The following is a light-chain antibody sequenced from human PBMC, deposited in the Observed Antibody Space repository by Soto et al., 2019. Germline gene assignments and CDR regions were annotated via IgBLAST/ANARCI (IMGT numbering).Light chain of an antibody. Sequence: DIQMTQSPSTLSGSVGDRVTITCRASQTISSWLAWYQQKPGKAPKLLIYKASTLKSGVPSRFSGSGSGTEFTLTISSLQPEDFATYYCQQLNGYPPSFGGGTKVDIK. CDR3: QQLNGYPPS. CDR1: QTISSW. J-gene: IGKJ4*01. V-gene: IGKV1-5*03. CDR2: KAS.